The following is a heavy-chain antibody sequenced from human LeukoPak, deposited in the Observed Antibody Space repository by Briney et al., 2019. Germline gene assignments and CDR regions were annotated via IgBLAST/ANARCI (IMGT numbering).Heavy chain of an antibody. CDR2: ISSSSSTI. CDR1: GFTFSSYS. J-gene: IGHJ5*02. Sequence: GGSLRLSCAASGFTFSSYSMNWVRQAPGKGLEWVSYISSSSSTIYYADSVKGRLTISRDNAKNSLYLQMNSLRAEDTAVYYCAREGTTGLDWFDPWGQGTLVTASS. CDR3: AREGTTGLDWFDP. V-gene: IGHV3-48*01. D-gene: IGHD1-1*01.